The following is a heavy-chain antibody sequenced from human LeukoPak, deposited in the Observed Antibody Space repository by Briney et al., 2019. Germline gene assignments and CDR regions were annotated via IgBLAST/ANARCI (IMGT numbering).Heavy chain of an antibody. V-gene: IGHV3-23*01. J-gene: IGHJ4*02. CDR2: ISGSGGST. CDR3: AKDLSSSWNYFDY. Sequence: GGSLRLSCAASGFTFSSYAMSWARQVPGKGLEWVSVISGSGGSTYYADSVKGRVTISRDNSKNTLYLQMNSLRAEDTAVYYCAKDLSSSWNYFDYWGQGTLVTVSS. D-gene: IGHD6-13*01. CDR1: GFTFSSYA.